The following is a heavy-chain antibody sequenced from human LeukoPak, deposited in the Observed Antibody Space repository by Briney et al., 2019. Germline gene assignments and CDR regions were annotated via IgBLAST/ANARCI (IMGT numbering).Heavy chain of an antibody. J-gene: IGHJ4*02. CDR3: AREVAAAAPGY. CDR2: IYTSGST. Sequence: SQTLSLTCTVSGGSISSGSYYWSWIRQPAGKGLEWIGRIYTSGSTNYNPSLKSRVTISVDTSKNQFSLKLSSVTAADTAVYYCAREVAAAAPGYWGQGTLVTVSS. D-gene: IGHD6-13*01. V-gene: IGHV4-61*02. CDR1: GGSISSGSYY.